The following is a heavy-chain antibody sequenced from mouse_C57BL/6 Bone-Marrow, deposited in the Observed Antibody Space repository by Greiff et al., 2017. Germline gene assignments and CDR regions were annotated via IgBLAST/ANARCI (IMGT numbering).Heavy chain of an antibody. CDR3: ARLGQDY. V-gene: IGHV5-9*01. D-gene: IGHD3-3*01. CDR2: ISGGGGNT. Sequence: DVKLVESGGGLVKPGGSLKLSCAASGFTFSSYTMSWVRQTPEKRLEWVATISGGGGNTYYPDSVKGRFTIARDNAKNTLYLQMSSLRSEDTALYYCARLGQDYWGQGTTLTVSS. J-gene: IGHJ2*01. CDR1: GFTFSSYT.